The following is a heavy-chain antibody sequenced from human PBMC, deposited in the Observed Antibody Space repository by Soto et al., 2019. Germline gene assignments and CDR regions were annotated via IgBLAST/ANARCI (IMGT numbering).Heavy chain of an antibody. CDR3: ARPVASAGYYYYGMDV. J-gene: IGHJ6*02. CDR2: IYPGDSDS. D-gene: IGHD6-19*01. V-gene: IGHV5-51*01. CDR1: GYKFTSYW. Sequence: GESLKISCKGSGYKFTSYWIGWVRQMPGEGLEWMAIIYPGDSDSRNSPSFQGQVTISADKPINTAYLQWSSPKASDTAMYYCARPVASAGYYYYGMDVWGQGTTVTVSS.